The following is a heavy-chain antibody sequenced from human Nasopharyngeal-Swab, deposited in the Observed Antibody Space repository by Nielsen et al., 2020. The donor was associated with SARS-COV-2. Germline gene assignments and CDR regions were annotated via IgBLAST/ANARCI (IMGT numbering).Heavy chain of an antibody. D-gene: IGHD6-13*01. Sequence: VRQAPGKGLEWVGRIKSKTDGGTTDYAAPVKGRFTISRDDSKNTLYLQMNSLKTEDTAVYYCTTDVDSSSWHYYYYGMDVWGQGTTGTVSS. CDR2: IKSKTDGGTT. CDR3: TTDVDSSSWHYYYYGMDV. V-gene: IGHV3-15*01. J-gene: IGHJ6*02.